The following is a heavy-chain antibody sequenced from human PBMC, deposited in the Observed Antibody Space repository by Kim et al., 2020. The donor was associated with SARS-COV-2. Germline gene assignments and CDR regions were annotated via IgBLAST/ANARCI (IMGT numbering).Heavy chain of an antibody. CDR1: GGTFSSYA. CDR2: IIPIFGTA. CDR3: ARGGGDGDYVPWYGY. D-gene: IGHD4-17*01. Sequence: SVKVSCKASGGTFSSYAISWVRQAPGQGLEWMGGIIPIFGTANYAQKFQGRVTITADESTSTAYMELSSLRSEDTAVYYCARGGGDGDYVPWYGYCGQGTLVTVSS. J-gene: IGHJ4*02. V-gene: IGHV1-69*13.